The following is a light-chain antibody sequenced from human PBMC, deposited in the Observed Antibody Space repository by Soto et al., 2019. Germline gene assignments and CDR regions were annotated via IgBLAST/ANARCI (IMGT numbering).Light chain of an antibody. Sequence: EIVLTQSPGTLSLSPGERATLSCRASQSVSSYLAWYQQKPGQAPRLLIYDASNRATGIPARFSGSGSGTDFTLTISSLEPEDFAVYYCQQRSKTFGGGTKVDIK. CDR3: QQRSKT. J-gene: IGKJ4*01. CDR2: DAS. CDR1: QSVSSY. V-gene: IGKV3-11*01.